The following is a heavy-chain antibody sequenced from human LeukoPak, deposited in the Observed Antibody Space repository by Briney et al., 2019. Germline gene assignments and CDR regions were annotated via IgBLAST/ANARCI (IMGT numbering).Heavy chain of an antibody. CDR1: GGSISSSSYY. CDR3: ASELWVIAAAGHHIFDY. J-gene: IGHJ4*02. V-gene: IGHV4-39*01. D-gene: IGHD6-13*01. CDR2: IYYSGST. Sequence: PSETLSLTCTVSGGSISSSSYYWGWIRQPPGKGLEWIGSIYYSGSTYYNPSLKSRVTISVDTSKNQFSLKLSSVTAADTAVYYCASELWVIAAAGHHIFDYWGQGTLVTVSS.